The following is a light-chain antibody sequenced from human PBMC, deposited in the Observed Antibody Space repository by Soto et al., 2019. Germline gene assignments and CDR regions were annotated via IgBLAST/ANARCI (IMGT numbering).Light chain of an antibody. J-gene: IGLJ1*01. CDR2: DVS. CDR1: SSDVGGYNY. V-gene: IGLV2-11*01. Sequence: SVLTQPLSVSGSPGQSVTISCTGTSSDVGGYNYVSWYQQHPGKAPKLMIYDVSKRPSGVPDRFSGSKSGNTASLTISGLQAEDEADYYCCSYAGSYVFGTGTKVTVL. CDR3: CSYAGSYV.